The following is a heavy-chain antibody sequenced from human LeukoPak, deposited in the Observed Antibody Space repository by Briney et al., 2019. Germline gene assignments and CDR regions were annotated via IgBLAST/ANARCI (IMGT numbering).Heavy chain of an antibody. CDR1: GGSISSYY. J-gene: IGHJ4*02. D-gene: IGHD3-22*01. V-gene: IGHV4-59*01. CDR3: ARSYDSSGYSDY. Sequence: SETLSLTCTVSGGSISSYYWSWIRQPPGKGLEWIGYIYYSGSTNYNPSLKSRVTISVDTSKNQFSLKLSSVTAAGTAVYYCARSYDSSGYSDYWGQGTLVTVSS. CDR2: IYYSGST.